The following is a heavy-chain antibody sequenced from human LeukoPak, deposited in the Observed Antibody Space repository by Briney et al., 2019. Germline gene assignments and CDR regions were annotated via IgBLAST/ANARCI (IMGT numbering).Heavy chain of an antibody. V-gene: IGHV5-51*01. CDR3: VRRAFCSGDGCHSNAFAL. D-gene: IGHD2-15*01. J-gene: IGHJ3*01. Sequence: GESLKISCKGSGYTFTNYWIGWVRQMPGKGLEWMGIIYRGDSDTRYSPSFQGQVTISVDKSINTAYVQWSSLKASDTAAYYCVRRAFCSGDGCHSNAFALWRHGTMVIVSS. CDR2: IYRGDSDT. CDR1: GYTFTNYW.